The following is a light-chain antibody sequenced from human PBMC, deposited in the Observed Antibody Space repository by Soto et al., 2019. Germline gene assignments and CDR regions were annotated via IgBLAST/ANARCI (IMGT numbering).Light chain of an antibody. CDR2: DVS. CDR3: SSYTTSNTRQIV. J-gene: IGLJ1*01. CDR1: SSDVGGYNY. Sequence: QSVLTQPASVSGFPGQSITISCTGTSSDVGGYNYVSWYQQHPGKAPKFMIYDVSNRPSGVSNRFPGSKSGNTASLTISGLRAEDEADYYCSSYTTSNTRQIVFGTGTKVTVL. V-gene: IGLV2-14*01.